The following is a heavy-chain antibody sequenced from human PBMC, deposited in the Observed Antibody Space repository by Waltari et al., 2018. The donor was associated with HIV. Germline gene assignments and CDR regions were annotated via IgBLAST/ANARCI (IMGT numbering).Heavy chain of an antibody. J-gene: IGHJ3*01. CDR3: ARVQGVVHAFDV. Sequence: QVQLQEAGPGLVKPSETLSLTCTVSVGSISNYYWSWIRQPPEKGLEWIGYIEYSGSTKYNPSLKSRVTISVDTSNNQFSLKLTSVTAADSAMYFCARVQGVVHAFDVWGQGTMVTVSS. CDR1: VGSISNYY. D-gene: IGHD6-6*01. CDR2: IEYSGST. V-gene: IGHV4-59*01.